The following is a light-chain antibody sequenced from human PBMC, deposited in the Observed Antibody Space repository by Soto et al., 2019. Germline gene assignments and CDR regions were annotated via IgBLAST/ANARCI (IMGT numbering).Light chain of an antibody. Sequence: EIVMTQSPATLSVSPGERATLSCRASQSVSSNLAWYQQKPGQAHRLLIYGASTRATGIPARLSGSGSGTEFSLRISSLQSEDVELYYCQQYNKWHPALTCGQGTRLEIK. CDR1: QSVSSN. J-gene: IGKJ5*01. CDR2: GAS. V-gene: IGKV3-15*01. CDR3: QQYNKWHPALT.